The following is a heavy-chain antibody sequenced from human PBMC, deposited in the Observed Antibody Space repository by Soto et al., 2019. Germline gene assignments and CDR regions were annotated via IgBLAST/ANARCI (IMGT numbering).Heavy chain of an antibody. Sequence: SETLSLTCTVSGRSISSSSYYWGWIRQPPGKGVEWIGSIYYSGITYYNPSLKSRVTISVDTSKNKCTLKLSSVTAADTAVYYCARHSPDYYGSGNPCYFDYWGQGTLVTVSS. J-gene: IGHJ4*02. V-gene: IGHV4-39*01. CDR1: GRSISSSSYY. CDR3: ARHSPDYYGSGNPCYFDY. D-gene: IGHD3-10*01. CDR2: IYYSGIT.